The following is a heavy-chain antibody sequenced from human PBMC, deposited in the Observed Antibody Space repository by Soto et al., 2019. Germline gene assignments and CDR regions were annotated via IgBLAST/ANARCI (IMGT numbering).Heavy chain of an antibody. CDR2: IYHSGST. Sequence: QVQLQESGPGLVKPSGTLSLTCAVSGGSISSSNWWSWVRQPPGKGLEWIGEIYHSGSTNYNPSLHSLLTLSVHKSMNQFALKLSSVTDADTDVYYCAEDHLYYGSSCYLYYSDYWCQETLPTVSS. V-gene: IGHV4-4*02. CDR1: GGSISSSNW. J-gene: IGHJ4*02. D-gene: IGHD3-22*01. CDR3: AEDHLYYGSSCYLYYSDY.